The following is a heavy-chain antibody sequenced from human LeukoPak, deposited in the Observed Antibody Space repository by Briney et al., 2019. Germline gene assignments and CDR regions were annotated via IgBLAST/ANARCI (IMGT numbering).Heavy chain of an antibody. J-gene: IGHJ5*02. CDR1: GYPFSTYE. V-gene: IGHV1-8*01. CDR3: TRGPRDDP. CDR2: VHPKSGDT. Sequence: ASVKVSCKASGYPFSTYEINWVRQAPGQGLEWMGWVHPKSGDTAYAQKFQDRVTMTRDTSISTVYMELSSLRSEDTAMYFCTRGPRDDPWGQRTLVTVSS.